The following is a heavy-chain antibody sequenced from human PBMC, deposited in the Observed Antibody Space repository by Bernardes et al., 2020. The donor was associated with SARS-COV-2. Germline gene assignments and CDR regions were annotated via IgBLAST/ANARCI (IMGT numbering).Heavy chain of an antibody. V-gene: IGHV1-2*04. Sequence: ASVKVPCKASGYTFTGYYMHWVRQAPGQGLEWMGWINPNSGGTNYAQKFQGWVTMTRDTSISTAYMELSRLRSDDTAVYYCARARRQRWLQLGSYDAFDIWGQGTMVTVSS. J-gene: IGHJ3*02. CDR1: GYTFTGYY. D-gene: IGHD5-12*01. CDR3: ARARRQRWLQLGSYDAFDI. CDR2: INPNSGGT.